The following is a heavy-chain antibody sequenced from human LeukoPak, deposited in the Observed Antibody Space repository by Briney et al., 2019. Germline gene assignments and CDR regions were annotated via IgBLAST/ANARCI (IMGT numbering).Heavy chain of an antibody. V-gene: IGHV4-59*01. Sequence: SETLSLTCTVSGGSISSYYWSWMRQPPGKGRAGVGDIYYSGSNNYNPSLKCRVTISVATSKNQFSLKLSSVTAADTAVYYCARGGSPNFDYWGQGTLVTVSS. CDR3: ARGGSPNFDY. CDR2: IYYSGSN. D-gene: IGHD3-16*01. J-gene: IGHJ4*02. CDR1: GGSISSYY.